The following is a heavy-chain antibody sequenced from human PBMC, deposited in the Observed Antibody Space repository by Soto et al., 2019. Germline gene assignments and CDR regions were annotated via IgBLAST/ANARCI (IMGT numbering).Heavy chain of an antibody. D-gene: IGHD4-17*01. Sequence: SETLSLTCTVSGGSISSGDYYWSWIRQPPGKGLEWIGYIYYSGSTYYNPSLKSRVTISVDTSKNQFSLKLSSVTAADTAVYYCARVDYGWYAFDIWGQGTMVTVSS. CDR2: IYYSGST. V-gene: IGHV4-30-4*01. J-gene: IGHJ3*02. CDR1: GGSISSGDYY. CDR3: ARVDYGWYAFDI.